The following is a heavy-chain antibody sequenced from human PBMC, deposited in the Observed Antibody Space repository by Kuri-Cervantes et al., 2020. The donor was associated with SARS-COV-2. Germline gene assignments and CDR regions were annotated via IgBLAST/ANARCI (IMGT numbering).Heavy chain of an antibody. CDR1: GGSFSGYK. J-gene: IGHJ6*03. CDR3: ARGQGVAVPVALLVFLGYYMDV. V-gene: IGHV4-34*01. CDR2: INHSGST. Sequence: GSLRLSCTVSGGSFSGYKWNWIRQSPGKGLEWIGEINHSGSTNYNPSLKSRVTISVDTSKNQFSLKLSSVTAADTAVYFCARGQGVAVPVALLVFLGYYMDVWGKGTTVTVSS. D-gene: IGHD2-15*01.